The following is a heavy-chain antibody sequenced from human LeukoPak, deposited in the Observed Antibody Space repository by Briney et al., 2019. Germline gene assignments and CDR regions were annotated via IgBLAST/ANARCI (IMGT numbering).Heavy chain of an antibody. CDR3: ARGGWN. V-gene: IGHV3-74*01. CDR1: GFSFSVYW. CDR2: IKTDGSIT. Sequence: PGGSLRLSCAASGFSFSVYWMHWVRQAPGKGPVWVSRIKTDGSITDYADSVKGRFTISRDNAKNTLYLQMNSLRAEDTAVYYCARGGWNWGQGTLVTVSS. J-gene: IGHJ4*02. D-gene: IGHD2-15*01.